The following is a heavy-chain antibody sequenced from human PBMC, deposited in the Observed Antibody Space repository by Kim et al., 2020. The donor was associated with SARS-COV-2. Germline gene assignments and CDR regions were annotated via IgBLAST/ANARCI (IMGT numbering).Heavy chain of an antibody. CDR3: ARVRDGYNPSQRPGYYYYYMDV. CDR1: GGSISSYY. CDR2: IYYSGST. J-gene: IGHJ6*03. D-gene: IGHD5-12*01. Sequence: SETLSLTCTVSGGSISSYYWSWIRQPPGKGLEWIGYIYYSGSTNYNPSLKSRVTISVDTSKNQFSLKLSSVTAADTAVYYCARVRDGYNPSQRPGYYYYYMDVWGKGTTVTVSS. V-gene: IGHV4-59*01.